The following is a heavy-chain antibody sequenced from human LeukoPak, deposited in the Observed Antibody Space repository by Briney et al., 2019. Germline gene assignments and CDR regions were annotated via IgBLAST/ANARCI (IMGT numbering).Heavy chain of an antibody. J-gene: IGHJ5*02. Sequence: PSQTPCPPCTISGGSINSDLYYWAWIRQPAGKRLEWIGRIYTNGWTDYNPSLKSRVTISVDTSKNQFSLKLSFVTAADTAFYYCARGSGWNCFDPWGQGTLVTVSS. D-gene: IGHD6-19*01. CDR3: ARGSGWNCFDP. V-gene: IGHV4-61*02. CDR1: GGSINSDLYY. CDR2: IYTNGWT.